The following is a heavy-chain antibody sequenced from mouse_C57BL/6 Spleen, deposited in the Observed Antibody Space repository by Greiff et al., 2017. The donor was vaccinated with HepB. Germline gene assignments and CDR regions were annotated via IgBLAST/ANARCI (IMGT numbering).Heavy chain of an antibody. CDR3: ARRAIYYDYGYFDV. J-gene: IGHJ1*03. D-gene: IGHD2-4*01. CDR1: GFTFSSYT. CDR2: ISGGGGNT. Sequence: VQLKESGGGLVKPGGSLKLSCAASGFTFSSYTMSWVRQTPEKRLEWVATISGGGGNTYYPDSVKGRFTISRDNAKNTLYLQMSSLRSEDTALYYCARRAIYYDYGYFDVWGTGTTVTVSS. V-gene: IGHV5-9*01.